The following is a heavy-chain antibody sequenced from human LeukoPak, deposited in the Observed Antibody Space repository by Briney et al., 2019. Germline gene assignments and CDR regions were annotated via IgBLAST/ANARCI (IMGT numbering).Heavy chain of an antibody. CDR1: GYTXTELS. CDR3: ATGPGLAEYFQH. CDR2: FDPEDGET. Sequence: GASVKVSCKVSGYTXTELSMHWVRQAPGKGLEWMGGFDPEDGETIYAQKFQGRVTMTEDTSTDTAYMELSSLRSEDTAVYYCATGPGLAEYFQHWGQGTLVTVSS. V-gene: IGHV1-24*01. J-gene: IGHJ1*01.